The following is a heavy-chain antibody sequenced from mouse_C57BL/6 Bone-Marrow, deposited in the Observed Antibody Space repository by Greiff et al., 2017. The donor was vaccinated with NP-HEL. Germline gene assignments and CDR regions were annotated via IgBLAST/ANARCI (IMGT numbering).Heavy chain of an antibody. Sequence: DVQLQESGGGLVKPGGSLKLSCAASGFTFSSYAMSWVRQTPEKRLEWVATISDGGSYTYYPDNVKGRFTISRDNAKNNLYLQMSHLKSEDTAMYYCARGYSNLFAYWGQGTLVTVSA. V-gene: IGHV5-4*01. CDR3: ARGYSNLFAY. D-gene: IGHD2-5*01. J-gene: IGHJ3*01. CDR2: ISDGGSYT. CDR1: GFTFSSYA.